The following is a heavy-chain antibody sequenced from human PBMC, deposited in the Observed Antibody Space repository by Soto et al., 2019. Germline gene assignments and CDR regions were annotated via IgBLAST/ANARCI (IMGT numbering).Heavy chain of an antibody. Sequence: GGSLRLSCAASGFTFSSYAMNWVRQAPGKGLEWVAAISGSGGSTYYADSVKGRFTISRDNSKNMLYLQMNSLRAEDTAVYYCATVPPDNNYNFDYWGQGTLVTVSS. V-gene: IGHV3-23*01. J-gene: IGHJ4*02. CDR3: ATVPPDNNYNFDY. D-gene: IGHD4-4*01. CDR1: GFTFSSYA. CDR2: ISGSGGST.